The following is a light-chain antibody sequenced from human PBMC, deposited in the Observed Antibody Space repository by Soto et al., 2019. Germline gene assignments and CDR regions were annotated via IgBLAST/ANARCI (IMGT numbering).Light chain of an antibody. CDR2: GAS. CDR3: QQYGGSPAIT. J-gene: IGKJ5*01. V-gene: IGKV3-20*01. Sequence: EIVLTQSPATLSLSRGERATLSCRASQSVSSYLAWYQQKPGQAPRLLIYGASSRATGIPDRFRASASGTDFTLTICRLEPEDFAVYFCQQYGGSPAITFGQETRLEIK. CDR1: QSVSSY.